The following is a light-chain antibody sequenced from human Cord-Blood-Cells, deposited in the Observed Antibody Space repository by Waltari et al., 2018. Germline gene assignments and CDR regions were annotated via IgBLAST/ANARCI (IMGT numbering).Light chain of an antibody. J-gene: IGLJ2*01. V-gene: IGLV2-11*01. CDR3: CSYAGSYTYVV. CDR1: SSDVGGYNY. Sequence: TISCTGTSSDVGGYNYVSWYQQHPDKAPKLMIYDVSKRPSGVPDRFSGSKSGNTASLTISGLQAEDEADYYCCSYAGSYTYVVFGGGTKLTVL. CDR2: DVS.